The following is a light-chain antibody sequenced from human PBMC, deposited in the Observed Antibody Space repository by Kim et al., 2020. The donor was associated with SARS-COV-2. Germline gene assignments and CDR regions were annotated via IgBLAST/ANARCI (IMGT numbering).Light chain of an antibody. Sequence: VSPGPAAPLTCSGDNLGDNYVCWYQQKPGQSPVVVIYHDNKRPSGIPERISGSNSGNTATLTISGTQSVDEADYYCQAWASTTVIFGGGTQLTVL. V-gene: IGLV3-1*01. J-gene: IGLJ2*01. CDR1: NLGDNY. CDR3: QAWASTTVI. CDR2: HDN.